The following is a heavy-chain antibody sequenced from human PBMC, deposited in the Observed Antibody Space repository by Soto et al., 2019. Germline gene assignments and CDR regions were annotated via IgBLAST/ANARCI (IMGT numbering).Heavy chain of an antibody. CDR2: IIPIFGTA. V-gene: IGHV1-69*01. D-gene: IGHD3-16*01. CDR1: GGTFSSYS. J-gene: IGHJ2*01. CDR3: ARPFQSWPGGWYFDL. Sequence: QVQLVQSGAEVKKPGSSVKVSCKASGGTFSSYSINWVRQAPGQGLEWMGGIIPIFGTANYAQKFQGRVTLTADESTSTANMELSSLRNEDTAVYYCARPFQSWPGGWYFDLWGRGTLVTVSS.